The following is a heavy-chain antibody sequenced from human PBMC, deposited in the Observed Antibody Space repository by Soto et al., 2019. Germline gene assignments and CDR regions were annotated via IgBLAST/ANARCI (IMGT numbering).Heavy chain of an antibody. CDR1: GFTFSSYA. Sequence: EVQLLESGGGLVQPGGSLRLSFAASGFTFSSYAMSWVRQAPGKGLEWVSAISGSGGSTYYADSVKGRFTISRDNSKNTLYLQMNSLRAEDTAVYYCAKDLYGAPVVVVAATPDYWGQGTLVTVSS. V-gene: IGHV3-23*01. CDR3: AKDLYGAPVVVVAATPDY. CDR2: ISGSGGST. D-gene: IGHD2-15*01. J-gene: IGHJ4*02.